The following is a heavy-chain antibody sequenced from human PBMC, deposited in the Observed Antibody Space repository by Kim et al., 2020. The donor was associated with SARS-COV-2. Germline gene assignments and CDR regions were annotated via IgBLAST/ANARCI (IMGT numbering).Heavy chain of an antibody. CDR3: ARVKRAYSSSSASSGPFDY. CDR1: GYTFTGYY. Sequence: ASVKVSCKASGYTFTGYYMHWVRQAPGQGLEWMGRINPNSGGTNYAQKFQGRVTMTRDTSISTAYMELSRLRSDDTAVYYCARVKRAYSSSSASSGPFDYWGQGTLVTVSS. J-gene: IGHJ4*02. CDR2: INPNSGGT. V-gene: IGHV1-2*06. D-gene: IGHD6-6*01.